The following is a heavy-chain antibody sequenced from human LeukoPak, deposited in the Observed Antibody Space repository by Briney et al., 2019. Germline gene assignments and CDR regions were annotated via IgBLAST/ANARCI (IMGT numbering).Heavy chain of an antibody. CDR1: GYTFIDYY. J-gene: IGHJ6*02. CDR3: ARGSGVPAANYYYGMDV. CDR2: INPNSGGT. D-gene: IGHD2-2*01. Sequence: ASVKVSCKASGYTFIDYYLQWVRQAPGQGLEWMGWINPNSGGTNYAQKFQGRVTMTRDTSISTAYMELSRLRSDDTAVYYCARGSGVPAANYYYGMDVWGQGTTVTVSS. V-gene: IGHV1-2*02.